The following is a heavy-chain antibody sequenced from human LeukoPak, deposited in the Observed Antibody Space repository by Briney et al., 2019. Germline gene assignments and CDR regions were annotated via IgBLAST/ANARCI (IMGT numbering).Heavy chain of an antibody. Sequence: GGSQRLSCTASVFSFGSYDMHWVRQAREGGRVWVAFIRYDGADTYYADSVKGRFTVSRDNSKHTLYLQMNSLTAEDTALYYCAKEGGGRTFDYWGQGTLVTVSS. CDR3: AKEGGGRTFDY. CDR2: IRYDGADT. J-gene: IGHJ4*02. V-gene: IGHV3-30*02. D-gene: IGHD4-23*01. CDR1: VFSFGSYD.